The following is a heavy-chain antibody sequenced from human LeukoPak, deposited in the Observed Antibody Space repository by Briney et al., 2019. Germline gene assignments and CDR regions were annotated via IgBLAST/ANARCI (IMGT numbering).Heavy chain of an antibody. D-gene: IGHD6-19*01. V-gene: IGHV3-48*03. CDR2: ISGSGSTI. CDR1: GFTFSSYE. Sequence: GGSLRLSCAASGFTFSSYEMNWVRQAPGKGLEWISYISGSGSTIYYADSVKGRFTISRDNAKNSLYLQMNSLRAEDTAVYYCARDTSGWYKRFDYWAQGTPVTVSS. J-gene: IGHJ4*02. CDR3: ARDTSGWYKRFDY.